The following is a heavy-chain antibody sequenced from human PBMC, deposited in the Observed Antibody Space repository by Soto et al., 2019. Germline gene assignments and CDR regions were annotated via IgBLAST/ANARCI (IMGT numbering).Heavy chain of an antibody. D-gene: IGHD3-9*01. Sequence: GGSLRLSCAASGFTFSSYGMHWVRQAPGKGLEWVAVISYDGSNKYYADSVKGRFTISRDNSKNTLYLQMNSLRAEDTAVYYCAKGDFDWLFPPLNYWGQGTLVTVSS. V-gene: IGHV3-30*18. J-gene: IGHJ4*02. CDR2: ISYDGSNK. CDR1: GFTFSSYG. CDR3: AKGDFDWLFPPLNY.